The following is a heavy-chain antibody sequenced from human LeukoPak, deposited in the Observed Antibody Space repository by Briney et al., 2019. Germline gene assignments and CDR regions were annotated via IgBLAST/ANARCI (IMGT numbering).Heavy chain of an antibody. V-gene: IGHV4-59*01. J-gene: IGHJ6*03. Sequence: SSETLSLTCTVSGGSISSYYWSWIRRPPGKGLEWIGSISYSGTTNYNPSLKSRVTISIDTSKNQFSLKLTSVTAADTAVYYCARVGYDTYYWYMDVWGKGTTVTVS. CDR1: GGSISSYY. D-gene: IGHD5-12*01. CDR2: ISYSGTT. CDR3: ARVGYDTYYWYMDV.